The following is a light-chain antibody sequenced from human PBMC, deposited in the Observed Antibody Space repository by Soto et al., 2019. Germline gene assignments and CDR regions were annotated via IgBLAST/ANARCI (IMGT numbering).Light chain of an antibody. CDR2: GAS. Sequence: EIVLTQSPGTLSLSPGERATLSCRASQSVDSSYTAWYQQKPGQAPRLLIYGASNRATGIPDRFSGTGSVTDFTLTISRLEPEDCAVYYCQQYGTSPPLYTFGQGTKLEI. CDR3: QQYGTSPPLYT. V-gene: IGKV3-20*01. CDR1: QSVDSSY. J-gene: IGKJ2*01.